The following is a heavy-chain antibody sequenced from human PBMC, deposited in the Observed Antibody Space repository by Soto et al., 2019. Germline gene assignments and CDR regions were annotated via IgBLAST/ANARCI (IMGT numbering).Heavy chain of an antibody. V-gene: IGHV1-18*01. J-gene: IGHJ3*02. CDR2: ISAYNGNT. Sequence: ASVKVSCKASGYTFTSYGISWVRQAPGQGLEWMGWISAYNGNTNYAQKLQGRVTMTTDTSTSTVYMELRSLRSDDTAVYYGARLNAVAGDAFDIWGQGTMVTGSS. CDR1: GYTFTSYG. CDR3: ARLNAVAGDAFDI. D-gene: IGHD6-19*01.